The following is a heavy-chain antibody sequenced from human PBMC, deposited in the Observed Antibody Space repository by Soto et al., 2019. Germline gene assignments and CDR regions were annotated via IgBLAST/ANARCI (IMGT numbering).Heavy chain of an antibody. D-gene: IGHD4-17*01. J-gene: IGHJ4*02. CDR1: GFTFSSYS. V-gene: IGHV3-48*02. Sequence: GGSLRLSCAASGFTFSSYSMNWVRQAPGKGLEWVSYISSSSSTIYYADSVKGRFTISRDNAKNSLYLQMNGLRDEDTAVYYCARDGVTTALDYWGQGTLVTVSS. CDR3: ARDGVTTALDY. CDR2: ISSSSSTI.